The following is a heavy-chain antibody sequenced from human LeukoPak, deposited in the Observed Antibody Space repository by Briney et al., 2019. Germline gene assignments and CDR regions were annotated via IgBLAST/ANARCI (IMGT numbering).Heavy chain of an antibody. V-gene: IGHV3-7*01. CDR3: ATYTHWVAGDV. CDR1: GFTFSDSW. CDR2: MNQDGSEK. D-gene: IGHD3-16*01. Sequence: GGSLRLSRAASGFTFSDSWMSWVRQAPGKGLEWVANMNQDGSEKDYVDSVKGRFTISRDNARNSLYLQMVSLRAEDTAVYYCATYTHWVAGDVWGQGTTVTVSS. J-gene: IGHJ6*02.